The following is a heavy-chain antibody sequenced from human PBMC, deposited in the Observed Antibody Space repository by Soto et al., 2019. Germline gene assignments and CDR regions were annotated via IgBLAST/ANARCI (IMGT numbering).Heavy chain of an antibody. J-gene: IGHJ5*01. CDR3: ARERTTTAPSWFDS. D-gene: IGHD1-26*01. CDR2: ISPYTTNT. CDR1: GYTFATYG. V-gene: IGHV1-18*01. Sequence: ASVKVSCKASGYTFATYGVCWVRQAPGQGLEWMGWISPYTTNTNYAQKFRDRLTLTADTSTGTAYMELGSLTSDDTAIYYCARERTTTAPSWFDSWGQGTLVTVSS.